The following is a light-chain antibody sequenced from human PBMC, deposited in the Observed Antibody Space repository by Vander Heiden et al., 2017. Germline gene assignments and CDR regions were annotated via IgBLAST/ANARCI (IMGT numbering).Light chain of an antibody. CDR2: EDD. CDR1: SGNIASND. CDR3: QSSDSSNVV. Sequence: FKLSQPHSASEAPGKTVTISCTGSSGNIASNDVQWYQQRPGSAPTTVIYEDDQRPSGVPDRFSGSIDSFANSASLTISGLKTEDEADYYCQSSDSSNVVFGGGTKLTVL. V-gene: IGLV6-57*02. J-gene: IGLJ2*01.